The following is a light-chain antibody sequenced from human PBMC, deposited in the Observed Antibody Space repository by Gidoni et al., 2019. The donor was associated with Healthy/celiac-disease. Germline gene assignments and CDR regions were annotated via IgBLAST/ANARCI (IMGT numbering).Light chain of an antibody. J-gene: IGLJ2*01. V-gene: IGLV6-57*04. Sequence: NFMLTQPHSVSESPGKTVTISCTRSSGSIASNYVQWYQQRPGSAPTPVIYEDNQRPSGVPHRFSGSIDSSSNSASLTISGLKTEDEADYYCQSYDSSNLHVVFGGGTKLTVL. CDR1: SGSIASNY. CDR2: EDN. CDR3: QSYDSSNLHVV.